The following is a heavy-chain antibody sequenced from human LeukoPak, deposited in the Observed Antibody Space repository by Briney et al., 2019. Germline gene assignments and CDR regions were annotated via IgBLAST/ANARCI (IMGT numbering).Heavy chain of an antibody. CDR1: GLTVSSSY. CDR2: IYNDGST. V-gene: IGHV3-53*01. J-gene: IGHJ3*02. Sequence: GGSLRLSCAASGLTVSSSYMSWARQAPGKGLEWVSIIYNDGSTYYADSMKGRFTISRDNSKNTLNLKVNSLRAEDTAMYYCARNILFAFDIWGQGTMVTVSS. CDR3: ARNILFAFDI.